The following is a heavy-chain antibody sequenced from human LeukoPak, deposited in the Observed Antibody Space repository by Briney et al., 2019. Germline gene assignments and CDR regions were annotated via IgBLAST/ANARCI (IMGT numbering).Heavy chain of an antibody. CDR3: ARDLNYYDSSGYYSYPGTHIDY. Sequence: GGSLRLSCAASGFTFSSYWMSWVRQAPGKGLEWVANIKQDGSKKYYVDSVKGRFTISRDNAKNSLYLQMNSLRAEDTAVYYCARDLNYYDSSGYYSYPGTHIDYWGQGTLVTVSS. V-gene: IGHV3-7*01. CDR2: IKQDGSKK. CDR1: GFTFSSYW. J-gene: IGHJ4*02. D-gene: IGHD3-22*01.